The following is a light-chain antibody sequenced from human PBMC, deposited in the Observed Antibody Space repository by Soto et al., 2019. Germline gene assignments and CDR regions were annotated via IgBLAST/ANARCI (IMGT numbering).Light chain of an antibody. J-gene: IGLJ1*01. V-gene: IGLV1-44*01. Sequence: QSVLTQPPSASGTPGQRVTISCSGGSSNIGTNAVNWYQQLPGTAPKLLIYNNNQRPSGVPDRFSGSKSGTSASLAISGLQSEDEADYYCAAWDDSLNGYVFGTGTKLIVL. CDR1: SSNIGTNA. CDR2: NNN. CDR3: AAWDDSLNGYV.